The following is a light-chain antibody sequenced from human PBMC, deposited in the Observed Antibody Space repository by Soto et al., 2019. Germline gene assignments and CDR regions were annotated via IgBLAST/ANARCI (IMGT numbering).Light chain of an antibody. Sequence: DIQMTQSPSSLSASVGDRVTVTCRARQSITSNLNWYQQKPGKAPKLLIYETSRLQTGVPSRFSGTGSGTDFTLTISSLQPEDFATYYCQQSYTSPLSVGGGTKVEVK. CDR3: QQSYTSPLS. CDR1: QSITSN. J-gene: IGKJ4*01. V-gene: IGKV1-39*01. CDR2: ETS.